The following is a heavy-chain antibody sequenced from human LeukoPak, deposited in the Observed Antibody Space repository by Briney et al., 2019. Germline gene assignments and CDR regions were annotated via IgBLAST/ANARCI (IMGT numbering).Heavy chain of an antibody. Sequence: KAGGSLRLSCAASGFTFSSYSMNWVRQAPGKGLQWVSSISSTSSYIYYADSMKGRFTISRDNAKNSLYLQMNSLRAEDTAVYYCARETYCTSTSCPIGDHFDYWGQGTLVTVSS. CDR2: ISSTSSYI. V-gene: IGHV3-21*01. CDR3: ARETYCTSTSCPIGDHFDY. J-gene: IGHJ4*02. D-gene: IGHD2-2*01. CDR1: GFTFSSYS.